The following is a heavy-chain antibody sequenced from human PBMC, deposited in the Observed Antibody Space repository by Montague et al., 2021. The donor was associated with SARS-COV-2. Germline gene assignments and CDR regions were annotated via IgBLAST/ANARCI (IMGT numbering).Heavy chain of an antibody. V-gene: IGHV4-59*08. Sequence: SETLSLTCSVSGGSISSSYWSWIRQLPGKGLEWIGYIYHYGSANYNPPLQSRVTISVDTSKSQFSLQLCSVTAVDTAVYYCARHANWEWYDFDYWGQGTLVTVSS. CDR3: ARHANWEWYDFDY. J-gene: IGHJ4*02. CDR1: GGSISSSY. D-gene: IGHD3-3*01. CDR2: IYHYGSA.